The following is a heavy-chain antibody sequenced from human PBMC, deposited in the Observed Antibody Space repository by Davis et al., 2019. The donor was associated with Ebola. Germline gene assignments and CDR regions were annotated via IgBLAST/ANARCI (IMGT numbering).Heavy chain of an antibody. CDR1: GFTFSSYG. J-gene: IGHJ4*02. CDR3: ARDSRNGIAAALH. V-gene: IGHV3-33*01. Sequence: GGSLRLSCAASGFTFSSYGMHWVRQAPGKGLEWVAVIWYDGSNKYYADSVKGRFTISRDNSKNTLYLQMNSLRAEDTAVYYCARDSRNGIAAALHWGQGTLVTVSS. D-gene: IGHD6-13*01. CDR2: IWYDGSNK.